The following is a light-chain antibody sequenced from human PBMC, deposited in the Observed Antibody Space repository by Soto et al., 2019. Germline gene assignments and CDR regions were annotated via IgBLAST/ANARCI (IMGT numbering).Light chain of an antibody. J-gene: IGKJ3*01. CDR1: QSVSSY. V-gene: IGKV3-11*01. CDR3: QQGSL. Sequence: EIVLTQSPATLSLSPGERATLSCRASQSVSSYLAWYQQKPGQAPRLLIYDASNRATGIPARFSGSGSGTDFTLTISSLEPEDFAVYYCQQGSLFGPGTKVDIK. CDR2: DAS.